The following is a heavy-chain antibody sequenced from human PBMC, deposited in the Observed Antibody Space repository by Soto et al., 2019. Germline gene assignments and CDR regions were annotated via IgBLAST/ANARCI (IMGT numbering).Heavy chain of an antibody. D-gene: IGHD3-22*01. CDR3: ARVTPSAYYDSSGPRDY. V-gene: IGHV4-34*01. Sequence: PSEALSVTCALYVGSFSVYYWSWIRHPPGKGLEWIGEINHSGSTNYNPSLKSRVTISVDTSKNQFSLKLSSVTAADTAVYYCARVTPSAYYDSSGPRDYWGKGTLVTVSS. J-gene: IGHJ4*02. CDR1: VGSFSVYY. CDR2: INHSGST.